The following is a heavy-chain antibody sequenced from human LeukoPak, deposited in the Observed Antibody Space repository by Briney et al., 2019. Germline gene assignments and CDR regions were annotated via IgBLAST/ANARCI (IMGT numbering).Heavy chain of an antibody. J-gene: IGHJ4*02. CDR3: AKALREHPIVVVYYFDY. CDR2: ISGSGGST. CDR1: GFTFSSYA. D-gene: IGHD2-15*01. Sequence: PGGSLRLSCAASGFTFSSYAMSWVRQAPGKGLEWVSAISGSGGSTYYADSVKGRFTISRDNSKNTLYLQMNSLRAEDTAVYYCAKALREHPIVVVYYFDYWGQGTLVTVSS. V-gene: IGHV3-23*01.